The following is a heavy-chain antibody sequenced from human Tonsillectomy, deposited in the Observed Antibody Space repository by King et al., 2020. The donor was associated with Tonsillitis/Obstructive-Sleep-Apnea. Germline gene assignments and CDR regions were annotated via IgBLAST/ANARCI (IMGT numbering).Heavy chain of an antibody. CDR3: ARGLGTGGTFDI. Sequence: VQLQQWGAGLLKPSETLSLTCAVYGGSFSGYYWTWIRQPPGQGLEWIGEINHSGSTNYNPSLKSRVTIPIDRSKNQFSLKVSSVTAADTAVYYCARGLGTGGTFDIWGQGTMVSVSS. V-gene: IGHV4-34*01. J-gene: IGHJ3*02. CDR1: GGSFSGYY. D-gene: IGHD1-14*01. CDR2: INHSGST.